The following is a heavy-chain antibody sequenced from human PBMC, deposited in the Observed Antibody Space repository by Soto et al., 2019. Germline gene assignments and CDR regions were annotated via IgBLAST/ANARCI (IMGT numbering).Heavy chain of an antibody. V-gene: IGHV3-30*03. CDR1: GFTFSSYG. J-gene: IGHJ6*02. Sequence: GGSLRLSCAASGFTFSSYGMHWVRQAAGKGLEWVAVISYDGSNKYYADSVKGRFTISRDKSTSTAYLQWNTLKASDTAMYYCARHISNFRYYYYAMDVWGQGTTVTVS. D-gene: IGHD4-4*01. CDR2: ISYDGSNK. CDR3: ARHISNFRYYYYAMDV.